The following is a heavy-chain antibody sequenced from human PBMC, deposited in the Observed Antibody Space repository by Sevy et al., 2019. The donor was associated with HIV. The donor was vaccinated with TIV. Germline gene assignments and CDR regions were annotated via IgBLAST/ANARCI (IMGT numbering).Heavy chain of an antibody. Sequence: GGSLRLSCAASGFTFSGSAMHWVRQASGKGLEWVGRIRSKANSYATAYAASVKGRFTISRDDSRKTAYLQMNSLKTEDTAVDYCTRHLQNPLEYSSSSWDFDYWGQGTLVTVSS. D-gene: IGHD6-6*01. CDR3: TRHLQNPLEYSSSSWDFDY. CDR2: IRSKANSYAT. V-gene: IGHV3-73*01. J-gene: IGHJ4*02. CDR1: GFTFSGSA.